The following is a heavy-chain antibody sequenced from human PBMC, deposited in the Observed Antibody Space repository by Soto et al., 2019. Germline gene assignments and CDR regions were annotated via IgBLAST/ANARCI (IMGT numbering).Heavy chain of an antibody. J-gene: IGHJ6*02. D-gene: IGHD2-2*01. CDR3: ARSQGSSTSLEIYYYYYYGMAV. CDR2: IIPIPGTA. CDR1: GGTFGSYA. Sequence: QVQLVQSGAEVKKPGSSVKVSCKASGGTFGSYAISWVRQAPGQGLEWMGGIIPIPGTANYAQKFQGRVTIAADASTSTAYMELSSLRSEDTAVYYCARSQGSSTSLEIYYYYYYGMAVWGQGTTVTVSS. V-gene: IGHV1-69*01.